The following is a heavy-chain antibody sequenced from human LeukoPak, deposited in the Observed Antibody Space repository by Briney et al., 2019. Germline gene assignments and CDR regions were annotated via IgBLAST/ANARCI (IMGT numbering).Heavy chain of an antibody. CDR1: GGSISSYY. CDR2: IYTSGST. CDR3: ARDWVDIVATREDWFDP. D-gene: IGHD5-12*01. V-gene: IGHV4-4*07. J-gene: IGHJ5*02. Sequence: PSETLSLTCTVSGGSISSYYWSWIRQPAGKGLEWIGRIYTSGSTNYNPSLKSRVTMSVDTSKNQFSLKLSSVTAADTAVYYCARDWVDIVATREDWFDPWGQGTLVTVSS.